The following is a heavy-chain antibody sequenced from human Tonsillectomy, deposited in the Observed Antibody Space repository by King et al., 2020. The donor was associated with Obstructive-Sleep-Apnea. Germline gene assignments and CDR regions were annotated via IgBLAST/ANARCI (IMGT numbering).Heavy chain of an antibody. Sequence: HVQLVESGGGLVKPGGSLRLSCAASGFTFSDHYMSWIRQAPGKGLEWVSCISSSSSYTNYADSVKGRCTISSDNAKNSLYLQMNSLRAEATAVYYCARATVVPGTFGPFDYCGQGTLVTVSS. CDR2: ISSSSSYT. V-gene: IGHV3-11*06. J-gene: IGHJ4*02. D-gene: IGHD6-19*01. CDR3: ARATVVPGTFGPFDY. CDR1: GFTFSDHY.